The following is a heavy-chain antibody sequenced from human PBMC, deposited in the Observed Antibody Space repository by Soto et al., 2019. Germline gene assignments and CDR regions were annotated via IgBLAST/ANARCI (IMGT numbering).Heavy chain of an antibody. D-gene: IGHD4-17*01. CDR1: GFTFSSYG. CDR3: AREADVHDYGDYFDY. CDR2: IWYDGSNK. V-gene: IGHV3-33*01. J-gene: IGHJ4*02. Sequence: GGSLRLSCAASGFTFSSYGMHWVRQAPGKGLEWVAVIWYDGSNKYYADSVKGRFTISRDNSKNTLYLQMNSLRAEDTAVYYCAREADVHDYGDYFDYWGQGTLVTVSS.